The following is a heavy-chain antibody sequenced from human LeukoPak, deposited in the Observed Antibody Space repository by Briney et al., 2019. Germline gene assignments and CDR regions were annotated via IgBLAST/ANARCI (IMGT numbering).Heavy chain of an antibody. CDR2: INPNSGGT. CDR3: ARDSMVRGVIIRGYYYYYMDV. Sequence: ASVKVSCKASGYTFTGYYMHWVRQAPGQGLEWMGWINPNSGGTNYAQKFQGRVTMTRDTSISTAYMELSRLRSEDTAVYYCARDSMVRGVIIRGYYYYYMDVWGKGTTVTISS. CDR1: GYTFTGYY. D-gene: IGHD3-10*01. V-gene: IGHV1-2*02. J-gene: IGHJ6*03.